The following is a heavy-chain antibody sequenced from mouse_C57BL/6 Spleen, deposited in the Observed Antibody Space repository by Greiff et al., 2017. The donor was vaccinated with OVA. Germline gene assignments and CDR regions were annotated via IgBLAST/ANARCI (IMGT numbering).Heavy chain of an antibody. Sequence: EVQGVESGGDFVKPGGSLKLSCAASGFTFSSYGMSWVRQTPDKRLEWVATISSGGSYTYYPDSVKGRFTISRDNAKNTLYLQMSSLKSEDTAMYYCARQRYYGSSYYAMDYWGQGTSVTVSS. J-gene: IGHJ4*01. CDR1: GFTFSSYG. V-gene: IGHV5-6*01. CDR3: ARQRYYGSSYYAMDY. D-gene: IGHD1-1*01. CDR2: ISSGGSYT.